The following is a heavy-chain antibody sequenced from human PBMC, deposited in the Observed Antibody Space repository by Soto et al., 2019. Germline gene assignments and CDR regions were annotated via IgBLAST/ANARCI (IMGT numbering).Heavy chain of an antibody. D-gene: IGHD3-3*01. CDR1: GYTFTGYY. V-gene: IGHV1-2*04. Sequence: ASVKVSCKASGYTFTGYYMHWVRQAPGQGLEWMGWINPNSGGTNYAQKFQGWVTMTRDTSISTAYMELSRLRSDDTAVYYCARGSYDFWSGYSDWFDPWGQGTLVTVSS. CDR2: INPNSGGT. CDR3: ARGSYDFWSGYSDWFDP. J-gene: IGHJ5*02.